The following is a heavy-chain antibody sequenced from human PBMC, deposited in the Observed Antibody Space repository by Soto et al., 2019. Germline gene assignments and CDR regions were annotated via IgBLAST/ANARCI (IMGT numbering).Heavy chain of an antibody. D-gene: IGHD5-12*01. CDR2: ISGYNGNT. J-gene: IGHJ5*02. Sequence: QVQLVQSGAEVKKPGASVKVSCKASGYTFTSYGISWVRQAPGQGLEWMGWISGYNGNTNYAQKLQGRVTMTTDTSTRTDYMEMRSPRSDDTAVYICARYRATINSFWVDPWGQGTLVTVSS. V-gene: IGHV1-18*01. CDR3: ARYRATINSFWVDP. CDR1: GYTFTSYG.